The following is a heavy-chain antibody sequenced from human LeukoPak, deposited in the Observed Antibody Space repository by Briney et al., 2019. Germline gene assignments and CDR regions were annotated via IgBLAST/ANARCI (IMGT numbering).Heavy chain of an antibody. CDR2: IYYSGST. CDR1: GGSISSSSYY. Sequence: SETLSLTCTVSGGSISSSSYYWGWIRQPPGKGLEWIGSIYYSGSTYYNPSLKSRVTISVDTSKNQFSLKLSSVTAADTAVYYCAREGTSRIAARPSDYWGQGTLVTVSS. J-gene: IGHJ4*02. CDR3: AREGTSRIAARPSDY. V-gene: IGHV4-39*07. D-gene: IGHD6-6*01.